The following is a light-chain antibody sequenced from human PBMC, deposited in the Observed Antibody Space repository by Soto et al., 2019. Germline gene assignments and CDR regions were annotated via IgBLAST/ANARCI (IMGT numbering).Light chain of an antibody. CDR2: GAS. Sequence: EIVLTQSPATLSVSSGERAALSCLASQSVSSNLAWYQQKPGQAPRLLIYGASTRATGIPARFSGSGSGTEFTLTISSLQSEDFAVYYCQQYGSSGTFGQGTKVDI. CDR3: QQYGSSGT. V-gene: IGKV3-15*01. J-gene: IGKJ1*01. CDR1: QSVSSN.